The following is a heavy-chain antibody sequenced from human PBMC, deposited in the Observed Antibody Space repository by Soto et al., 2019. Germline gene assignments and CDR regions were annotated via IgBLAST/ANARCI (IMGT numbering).Heavy chain of an antibody. CDR2: INHSGST. Sequence: SETLSLTCAVYGGSFSGYYWSWIRQPPGKGLEWIGEINHSGSTNYNPSLKSRVTISVDTSKNQFSLKLSSVTAADTAVYYCARAGYSSSWEYYYYYGMDVWGQGTTVTVSS. V-gene: IGHV4-34*01. CDR3: ARAGYSSSWEYYYYYGMDV. J-gene: IGHJ6*02. CDR1: GGSFSGYY. D-gene: IGHD6-13*01.